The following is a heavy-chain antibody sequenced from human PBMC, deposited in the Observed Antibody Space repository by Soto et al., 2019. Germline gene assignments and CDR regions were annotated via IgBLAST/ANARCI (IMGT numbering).Heavy chain of an antibody. Sequence: QVLLVQSGAEVKKPGASVQIPCKASGYTFTTYDMHWVGQAPGQRLEWMGCINANNGNPKYSQRVRGRVTFTRDTPTPAGYMALRSLISEDTAVYYCVVSHGWWAFHYWGQGPLVTVSS. CDR1: GYTFTTYD. CDR3: VVSHGWWAFHY. J-gene: IGHJ4*02. D-gene: IGHD6-19*01. V-gene: IGHV1-3*01. CDR2: INANNGNP.